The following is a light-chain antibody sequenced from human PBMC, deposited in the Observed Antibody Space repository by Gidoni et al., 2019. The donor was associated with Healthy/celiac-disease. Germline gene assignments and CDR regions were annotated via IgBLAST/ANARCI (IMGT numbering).Light chain of an antibody. J-gene: IGKJ3*01. CDR1: QSVSSN. CDR2: GAS. CDR3: QQYNNWPFT. V-gene: IGKV3-15*01. Sequence: EIVMTQSPATLSVSPGERATLSCRASQSVSSNLAWYKQKPGQAPRLLSYGASTRATGIPARFSGSGSGTEFTLTISSLQSEDFAVYYCQQYNNWPFTFGPGTKVDIK.